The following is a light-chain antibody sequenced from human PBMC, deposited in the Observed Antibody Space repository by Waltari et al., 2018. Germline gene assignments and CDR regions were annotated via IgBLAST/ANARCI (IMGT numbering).Light chain of an antibody. Sequence: EIVLTKSPGTLSLSPGERPTLSCRASQSVSSSYLAWYQQKPGQAPRLLIYGASSRATGIPARFSGSGSGTDFTLTISRLEPEDFAVYYCQQYGSSPPVTFGGGTKVEIK. CDR1: QSVSSSY. CDR2: GAS. J-gene: IGKJ4*01. V-gene: IGKV3-20*01. CDR3: QQYGSSPPVT.